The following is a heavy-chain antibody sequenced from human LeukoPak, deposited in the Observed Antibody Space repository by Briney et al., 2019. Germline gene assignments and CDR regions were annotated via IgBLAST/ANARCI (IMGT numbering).Heavy chain of an antibody. Sequence: ASVKVSCKAFGYKLTDNWIHWVRQAPGQGLKWMGWINTKTGATNIAQQFQGRVTMTRDTSVNTAYIEVSRLTSDDTAVYFCARGVVACPNWGQGTLVTVSS. J-gene: IGHJ4*02. CDR3: ARGVVACPN. D-gene: IGHD2-21*01. CDR2: INTKTGAT. CDR1: GYKLTDNW. V-gene: IGHV1-2*02.